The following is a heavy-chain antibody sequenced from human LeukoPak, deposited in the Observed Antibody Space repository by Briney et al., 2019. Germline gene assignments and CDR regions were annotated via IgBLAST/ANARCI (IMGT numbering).Heavy chain of an antibody. J-gene: IGHJ5*02. CDR3: ARGFTLFDP. V-gene: IGHV4-59*01. CDR1: GGSISTYY. D-gene: IGHD2/OR15-2a*01. Sequence: SETLSLTCTVSGGSISTYYWNWIRQPPGKGLEWIGYIYYSGSTNFNPSLKSRVTISVDTSKNQFSLKLSSVTAADTALYYCARGFTLFDPWGRGTLVTVSS. CDR2: IYYSGST.